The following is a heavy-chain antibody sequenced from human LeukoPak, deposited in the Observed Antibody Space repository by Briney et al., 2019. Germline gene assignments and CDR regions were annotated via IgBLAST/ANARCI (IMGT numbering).Heavy chain of an antibody. D-gene: IGHD2-2*01. CDR2: INPSGGST. CDR3: ASYIVVVPAAYLNYYGMDV. J-gene: IGHJ6*02. V-gene: IGHV1-46*01. Sequence: ASVKVSCKASGYTFTSYYMHWVRQAPGQGLEWMGIINPSGGSTSYAQKFQGRVTMTRDTSTSTVYMELSSLRSEDTAVYYCASYIVVVPAAYLNYYGMDVWGRGTTVTVSS. CDR1: GYTFTSYY.